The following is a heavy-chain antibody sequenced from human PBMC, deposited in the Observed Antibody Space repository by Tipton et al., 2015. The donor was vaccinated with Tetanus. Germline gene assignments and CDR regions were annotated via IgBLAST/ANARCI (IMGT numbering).Heavy chain of an antibody. CDR1: GDSISSSEYY. D-gene: IGHD2-2*01. J-gene: IGHJ5*02. CDR2: VYYDGSA. Sequence: TLSLTCTVSGDSISSSEYYWGWIRQPPGEDLEWIASVYYDGSAYTNPSLKSRIAISIDTSGSQFSLKVHSVTAADTAFYYCTRHVVEAVPRWFDPWGQGTLVTVSS. V-gene: IGHV4-39*01. CDR3: TRHVVEAVPRWFDP.